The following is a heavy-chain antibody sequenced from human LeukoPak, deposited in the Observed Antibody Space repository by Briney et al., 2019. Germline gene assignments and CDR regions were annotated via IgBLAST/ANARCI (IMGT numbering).Heavy chain of an antibody. CDR1: GFTFSTYS. Sequence: GGSLRLSCAASGFTFSTYSMNWVRQAPGKGLGWVAVIWYDGDNKYYADSVKGRFTISRDNSKNTLYLQMNSLRAEDTAVYYCARDGIAAAGQYYCYGMDVWGQGTTVTVSS. V-gene: IGHV3-33*08. J-gene: IGHJ6*02. D-gene: IGHD6-13*01. CDR2: IWYDGDNK. CDR3: ARDGIAAAGQYYCYGMDV.